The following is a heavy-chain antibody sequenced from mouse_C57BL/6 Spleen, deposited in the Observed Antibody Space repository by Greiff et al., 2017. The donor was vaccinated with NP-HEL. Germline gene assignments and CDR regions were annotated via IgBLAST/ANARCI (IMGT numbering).Heavy chain of an antibody. Sequence: EVQRVESGGGLAKPGGSLKLSCAASGFTFSSYAMSWVRQTPEKRLEWVATISDGGSYTYYPDNVKGRFTISRDNAKTNMYLQMSHLKSEDTAMYYCARDGDYERAYFDYWGQGTTLTVSS. J-gene: IGHJ2*01. CDR1: GFTFSSYA. D-gene: IGHD2-4*01. CDR2: ISDGGSYT. CDR3: ARDGDYERAYFDY. V-gene: IGHV5-4*01.